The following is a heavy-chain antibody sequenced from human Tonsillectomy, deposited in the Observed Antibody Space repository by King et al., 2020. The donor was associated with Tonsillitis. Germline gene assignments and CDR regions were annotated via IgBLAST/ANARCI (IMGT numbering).Heavy chain of an antibody. D-gene: IGHD3-22*01. V-gene: IGHV4-4*02. J-gene: IGHJ3*02. CDR1: GGSIRSSNW. CDR3: ARSPNYYDSSGYSWAFDM. Sequence: QLQESGPVLVKPSGTLSLTCAVSGGSIRSSNWWSWVRQPPGKGLGWIVENYHTGRTNYNPSLMSRVAISVDNFKNQFSLELTSVTAADTAVYYCARSPNYYDSSGYSWAFDMWGQGTMVTVSS. CDR2: NYHTGRT.